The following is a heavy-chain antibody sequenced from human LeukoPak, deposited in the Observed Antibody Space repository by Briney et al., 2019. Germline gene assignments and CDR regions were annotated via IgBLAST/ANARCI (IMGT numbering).Heavy chain of an antibody. D-gene: IGHD1-26*01. CDR2: TYYGSKWYN. V-gene: IGHV6-1*01. J-gene: IGHJ4*02. CDR1: RDSVSSNSAA. Sequence: SQTLSLTCAISRDSVSSNSAAWNWIRQSPSRGLEWLGRTYYGSKWYNDYAVSVKSRITINPDTSKNQFSLQLNSVTPEDTAVYYCARGPIVGATVLFDYWGQGTLVTVSS. CDR3: ARGPIVGATVLFDY.